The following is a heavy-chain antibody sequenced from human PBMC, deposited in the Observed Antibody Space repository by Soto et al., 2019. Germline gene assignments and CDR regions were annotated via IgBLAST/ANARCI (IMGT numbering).Heavy chain of an antibody. D-gene: IGHD2-21*01. V-gene: IGHV1-8*01. CDR2: MNPNSGNT. Sequence: QVQLVQSGAEVKKPGASVKVSCKASGYTFTSYDITRVRQATGQGLEWMEWMNPNSGNTGYAQKFQGRVTMTRNTSISTAYMELSSLRSENTAVYYCTRGLGISSNWFDPWGEGTLVTVSS. CDR1: GYTFTSYD. CDR3: TRGLGISSNWFDP. J-gene: IGHJ5*02.